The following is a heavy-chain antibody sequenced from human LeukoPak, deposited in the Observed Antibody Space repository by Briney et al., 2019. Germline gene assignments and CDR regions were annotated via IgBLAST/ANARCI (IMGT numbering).Heavy chain of an antibody. Sequence: PSETLSLTCTVSGGSISSSSYYWGWIRQPPGKGLEWIGSIYYSGSTYYNPSLKSRVTISVDTSKNQFSLKLSSVTAADTAIYFCARRASGNLFRPDCWGQGTLVTVSS. CDR1: GGSISSSSYY. CDR2: IYYSGST. CDR3: ARRASGNLFRPDC. V-gene: IGHV4-39*07. D-gene: IGHD1-1*01. J-gene: IGHJ4*02.